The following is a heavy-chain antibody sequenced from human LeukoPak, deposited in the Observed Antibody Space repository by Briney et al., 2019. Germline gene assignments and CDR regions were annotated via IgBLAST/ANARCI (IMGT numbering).Heavy chain of an antibody. Sequence: GGSPRLSCAASGFTFSSYAMSWVRQAPGKGLEWVSAISGSGGSTYYADSVKGRFTISRDNSKNTLYLQMNSLRAEDTAVYYCAKNHDFWSGAPDYWGQGTLVTVSS. CDR1: GFTFSSYA. CDR2: ISGSGGST. D-gene: IGHD3-3*01. J-gene: IGHJ4*02. CDR3: AKNHDFWSGAPDY. V-gene: IGHV3-23*01.